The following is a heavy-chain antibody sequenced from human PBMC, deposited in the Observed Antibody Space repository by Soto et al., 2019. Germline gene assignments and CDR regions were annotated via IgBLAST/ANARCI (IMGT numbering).Heavy chain of an antibody. CDR1: GYTFTSYD. CDR2: TNPNSGNT. CDR3: AIKARDYDFWSGPTRSFYYYGMDV. J-gene: IGHJ6*02. D-gene: IGHD3-3*01. Sequence: GASVKVSCKASGYTFTSYDINWVRQATGQGLEWMGWTNPNSGNTGYAQKFQGRVTMTRNTSISTAYMELSSLRSEDTAVYYCAIKARDYDFWSGPTRSFYYYGMDVWGQGTTVTVSS. V-gene: IGHV1-8*01.